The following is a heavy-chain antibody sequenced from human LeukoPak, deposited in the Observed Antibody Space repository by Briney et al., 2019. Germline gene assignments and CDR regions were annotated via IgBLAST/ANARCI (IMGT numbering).Heavy chain of an antibody. V-gene: IGHV1-69*04. Sequence: SVNVSCKASGGTFSSYTISRVGLAPGHAREWLGRIMPILGIANYAQKFQGRVTITADKSTSTVYMELSSLRSEDTAVYYCARDRDGDYVYYYYGMDVWGQGTTVTVSS. CDR1: GGTFSSYT. CDR2: IMPILGIA. CDR3: ARDRDGDYVYYYYGMDV. J-gene: IGHJ6*02. D-gene: IGHD4-17*01.